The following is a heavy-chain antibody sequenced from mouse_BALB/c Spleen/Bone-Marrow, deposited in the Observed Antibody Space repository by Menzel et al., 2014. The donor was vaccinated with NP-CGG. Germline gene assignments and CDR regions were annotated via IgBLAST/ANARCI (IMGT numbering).Heavy chain of an antibody. Sequence: VQLQQSGPSLVKPSQTLSLTCSVTGDYITSGYWNWIRKFPGNKLEYMGYIIYSDSTYYNPSLKSRISITRDTSKNQYYLQLNSVTSEDTATYYCARNWERFAYWGQGTLVTVSA. CDR1: GDYITSGY. CDR2: IIYSDST. D-gene: IGHD4-1*01. J-gene: IGHJ3*01. V-gene: IGHV3-8*02. CDR3: ARNWERFAY.